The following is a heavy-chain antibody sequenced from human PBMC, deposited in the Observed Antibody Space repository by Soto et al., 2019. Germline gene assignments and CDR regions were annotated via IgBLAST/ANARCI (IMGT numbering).Heavy chain of an antibody. CDR1: GGSISSYY. J-gene: IGHJ6*03. Sequence: PSETLSLTCTVSGGSISSYYWSWIRQPPGKGLEWIGYIYYSGSTNYNPSLKSRVTISVDTSKNQFSLKLSSVTAADTAVYYCARHESSGWYGVPGGWREYYYYYYMDVWGKGTTVTVSS. V-gene: IGHV4-59*08. CDR3: ARHESSGWYGVPGGWREYYYYYYMDV. D-gene: IGHD6-19*01. CDR2: IYYSGST.